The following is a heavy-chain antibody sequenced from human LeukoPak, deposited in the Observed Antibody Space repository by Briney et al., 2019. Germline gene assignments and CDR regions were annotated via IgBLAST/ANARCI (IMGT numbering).Heavy chain of an antibody. CDR1: GDSTTSYY. J-gene: IGHJ3*01. CDR3: VRGIYYYDDSASASINRASRSAFHF. V-gene: IGHV4-59*12. CDR2: VCKTGLF. Sequence: SGTLSLTCSVSGDSTTSYYWGWIRQSPGKGPEWLGYVCKTGLFDYNSSLRGRVTMSIDRSKTQFSLRLRSVTAADTAIYSCVRGIYYYDDSASASINRASRSAFHFWAQGTMVIVSS. D-gene: IGHD3-22*01.